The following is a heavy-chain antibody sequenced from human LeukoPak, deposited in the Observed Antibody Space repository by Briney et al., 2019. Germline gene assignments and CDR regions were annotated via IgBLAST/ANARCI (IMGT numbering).Heavy chain of an antibody. CDR3: ARDLGYYDSSGYWDY. V-gene: IGHV3-30*03. Sequence: GGSLRLSCAASGFTFSSYGMHWVRQAPGKGLEWVAVMSFDGSNKYYADSVKGRFTISRDNSKNTLYLQTNSLRAEDTAVYYCARDLGYYDSSGYWDYWGQGTLVTVSS. J-gene: IGHJ4*02. CDR1: GFTFSSYG. CDR2: MSFDGSNK. D-gene: IGHD3-22*01.